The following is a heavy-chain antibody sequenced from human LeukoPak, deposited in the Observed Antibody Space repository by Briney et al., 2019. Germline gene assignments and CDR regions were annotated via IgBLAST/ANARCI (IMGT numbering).Heavy chain of an antibody. Sequence: ASVKVSCKASGGTFSSYAISWVRQAPGQGLEWMGGIIPIFGTANYAQKFQGRVTITADESTSTAYMELSSLRSEDTAVYYCARHAPTYYYGSGSYYPDYWGQGTLVTVS. CDR2: IIPIFGTA. J-gene: IGHJ4*02. CDR3: ARHAPTYYYGSGSYYPDY. V-gene: IGHV1-69*13. D-gene: IGHD3-10*01. CDR1: GGTFSSYA.